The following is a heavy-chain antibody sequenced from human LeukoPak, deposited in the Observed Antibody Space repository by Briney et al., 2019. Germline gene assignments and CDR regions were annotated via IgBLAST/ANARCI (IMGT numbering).Heavy chain of an antibody. CDR1: GYTFTAFY. D-gene: IGHD5-24*01. V-gene: IGHV1-2*02. CDR3: AREIEMATPFNDAFDI. CDR2: INPNNGDT. J-gene: IGHJ3*02. Sequence: GASVRVSCKASGYTFTAFYMHWIRQAPGQGREWMGWINPNNGDTNYAQTFQGRVTMTRDASISTVYMELSRLRSDDTAVYYCAREIEMATPFNDAFDIWGQGTMVTVSS.